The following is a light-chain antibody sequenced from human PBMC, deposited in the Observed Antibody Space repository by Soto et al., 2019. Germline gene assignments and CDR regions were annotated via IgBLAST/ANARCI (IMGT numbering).Light chain of an antibody. CDR3: QQYSSWVVT. CDR2: GAL. V-gene: IGKV3-15*01. CDR1: QSIGDY. J-gene: IGKJ5*01. Sequence: EVVMTQSPATLSVAPGERATLSCRASQSIGDYLAWYQHKPGQAPRLLIYGALTRATGIPARFAGSGSETDFTLTISSLQSADFAIYYCQQYSSWVVTFGQGTRL.